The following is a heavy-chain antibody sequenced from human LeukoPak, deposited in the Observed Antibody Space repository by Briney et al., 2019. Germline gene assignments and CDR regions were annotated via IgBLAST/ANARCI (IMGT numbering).Heavy chain of an antibody. CDR2: INHKSGGT. V-gene: IGHV1-2*02. Sequence: ASVKVSCKASGDTFIAYYMHWVRQAPGQGLEWMGWINHKSGGTKDAQKFQGRVTMTRDTSISTVYMELSRLRYDDTAVYYCARAGFGGYDLDYFDYWGQGALVTVSS. J-gene: IGHJ4*02. CDR3: ARAGFGGYDLDYFDY. D-gene: IGHD5-12*01. CDR1: GDTFIAYY.